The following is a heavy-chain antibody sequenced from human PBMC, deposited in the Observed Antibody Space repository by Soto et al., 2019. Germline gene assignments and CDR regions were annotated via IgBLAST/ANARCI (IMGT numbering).Heavy chain of an antibody. J-gene: IGHJ5*02. CDR3: ARSGKVAGLWFDP. CDR1: GGSISSTNW. V-gene: IGHV4-4*02. CDR2: FYRDGST. D-gene: IGHD6-19*01. Sequence: SVTLSLTCAVSGGSISSTNWWGWVRQPPGKGLEWIGEFYRDGSTNYNPSLKSRVTISVDKSKNQFSLNLRSVNAADTALYYCARSGKVAGLWFDPWGQGILVTVS.